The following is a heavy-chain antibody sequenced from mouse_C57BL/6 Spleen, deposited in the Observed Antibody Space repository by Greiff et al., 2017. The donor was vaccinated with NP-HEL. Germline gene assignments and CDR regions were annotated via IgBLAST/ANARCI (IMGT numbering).Heavy chain of an antibody. D-gene: IGHD1-1*01. CDR1: GYSITSGYY. CDR2: ISYDGSN. J-gene: IGHJ2*01. V-gene: IGHV3-6*01. CDR3: ARAITTVVIDY. Sequence: EESGPGLVKPSQSLSLTCSVTGYSITSGYYWNWIRQFPGNKLEWMGYISYDGSNNYNPSLKNRISITRDTSKNQFFLKLNSVTTEDTATYYCARAITTVVIDYWGQGTTLTVSS.